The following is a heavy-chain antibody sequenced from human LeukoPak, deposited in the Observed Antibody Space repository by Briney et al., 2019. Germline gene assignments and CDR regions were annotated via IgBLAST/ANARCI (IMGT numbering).Heavy chain of an antibody. CDR3: AKDLTRGSGWPIDY. CDR1: GFTFDDYG. V-gene: IGHV3-20*04. J-gene: IGHJ4*02. D-gene: IGHD6-19*01. Sequence: GGSLRLSCAASGFTFDDYGMSWVRQAPGKGLEWVSGINWNGGSTGYADSVKGRFTISRDNAKNSLYLQMNSLRAEDTALYYCAKDLTRGSGWPIDYWGQGTLVTVSS. CDR2: INWNGGST.